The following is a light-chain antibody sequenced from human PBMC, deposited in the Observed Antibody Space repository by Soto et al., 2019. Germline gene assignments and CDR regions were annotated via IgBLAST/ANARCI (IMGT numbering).Light chain of an antibody. CDR2: YVS. V-gene: IGLV2-14*03. CDR3: TSFTSDHLYG. CDR1: SSDFTGYNY. Sequence: QSALTQPASVSGSPGQSITISCTGTSSDFTGYNYVSWYQQYPGKVPKLLIYYVSDRPSGVSNRFSGSKSGNTASLTISGLQAEDEADYFCTSFTSDHLYGFGNGTKGTAL. J-gene: IGLJ1*01.